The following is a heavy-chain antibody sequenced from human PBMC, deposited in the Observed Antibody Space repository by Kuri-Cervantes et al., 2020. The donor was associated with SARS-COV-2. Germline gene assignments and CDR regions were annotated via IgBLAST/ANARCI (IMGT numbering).Heavy chain of an antibody. CDR2: IYYSGST. CDR1: GGSISSGDYY. D-gene: IGHD2-8*01. V-gene: IGHV4-30-4*01. Sequence: SETLSLTCTVSGGSISSGDYYWSWIRQPPGKGLEWIGYIYYSGSTYYNPSLKSRVTISVDTPKNQFSLKLSSVTAADTTVYYCARGMVYAIFDYWGQGTLVTVSS. J-gene: IGHJ4*02. CDR3: ARGMVYAIFDY.